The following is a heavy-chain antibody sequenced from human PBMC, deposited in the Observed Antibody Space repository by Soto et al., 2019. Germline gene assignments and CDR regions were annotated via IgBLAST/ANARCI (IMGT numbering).Heavy chain of an antibody. V-gene: IGHV4-4*02. J-gene: IGHJ3*02. Sequence: QVQLQESGPGLVKPSGTLSLTCAVSSGSISSSNWWSWVRQPPGKGLEWVGEIYHSGSTNYNPSLKSRVTRSVDKSKNQFSLKLSSVTAADTAVYYCARSHDYGDYAGNDAFDIWGQGTMVTVSS. CDR1: SGSISSSNW. CDR3: ARSHDYGDYAGNDAFDI. D-gene: IGHD4-17*01. CDR2: IYHSGST.